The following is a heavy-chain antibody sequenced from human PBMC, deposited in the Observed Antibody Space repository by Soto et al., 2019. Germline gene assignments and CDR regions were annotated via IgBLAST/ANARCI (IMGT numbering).Heavy chain of an antibody. CDR3: AREFRGVRGVKFDY. CDR1: GFTFSSYA. D-gene: IGHD3-10*01. Sequence: GGSLRLSCAASGFTFSSYAMHWVRQAPGKGLEWVAVISYDGSNKYYADSVKGRFTISRDNSKNTLYLQMNSLRAEDTAVYYCAREFRGVRGVKFDYWGQGTLVTVSS. V-gene: IGHV3-30-3*01. CDR2: ISYDGSNK. J-gene: IGHJ4*02.